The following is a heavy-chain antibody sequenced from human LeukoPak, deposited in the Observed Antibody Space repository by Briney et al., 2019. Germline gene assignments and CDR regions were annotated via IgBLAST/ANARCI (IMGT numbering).Heavy chain of an antibody. V-gene: IGHV5-51*01. CDR2: IYPGDSDT. CDR3: ARRGSSGWLDY. J-gene: IGHJ4*02. D-gene: IGHD6-19*01. Sequence: GASLKISCRGFGYRFTSYLFGWGRQMPGKGLEGMGIIYPGDSDTRYSPPFQGQVTTSADKSISTAYLQWSSLKASDTAMYYCARRGSSGWLDYWGQGTLVTVSS. CDR1: GYRFTSYL.